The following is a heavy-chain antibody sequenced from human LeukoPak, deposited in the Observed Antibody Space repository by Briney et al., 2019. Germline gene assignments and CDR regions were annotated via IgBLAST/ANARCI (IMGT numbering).Heavy chain of an antibody. CDR3: ASGVAVDHDTFDI. Sequence: SETLSLTRTVSNGSFSNHFWSWIRQPPGKGLEWIGYISFSGSAHYDPSLKSRVTISVDTSKNQFSLKLSSVTAADTAVYYCASGVAVDHDTFDIWGLGTLVTVSS. V-gene: IGHV4-59*08. D-gene: IGHD6-19*01. J-gene: IGHJ3*02. CDR2: ISFSGSA. CDR1: NGSFSNHF.